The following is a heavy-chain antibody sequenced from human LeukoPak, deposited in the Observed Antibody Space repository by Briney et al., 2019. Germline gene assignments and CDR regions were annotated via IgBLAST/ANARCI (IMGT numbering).Heavy chain of an antibody. V-gene: IGHV3-66*01. D-gene: IGHD3-22*01. CDR2: IYSGGST. J-gene: IGHJ4*02. CDR3: ARERTVVVAHYFDY. CDR1: GFTVSSNY. Sequence: GGSLRLSCAASGFTVSSNYMSWVRQAPGKGLTGVSVIYSGGSTYYADSVKGRFTISRDNSKNTLYLQMNSLRAEDTAVYYCARERTVVVAHYFDYWGQGTLVTVSS.